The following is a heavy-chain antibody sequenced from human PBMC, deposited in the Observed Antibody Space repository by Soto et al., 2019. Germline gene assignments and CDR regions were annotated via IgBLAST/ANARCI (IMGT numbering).Heavy chain of an antibody. J-gene: IGHJ4*02. CDR3: VRGSPSSQWLPTRYFDY. D-gene: IGHD6-19*01. Sequence: EVQLLESGGDLIQPGGSLRLSCVASGLTFGSRAMSWVRQSPGEGLEWVSTITDTGGDAKYADSVRGRFAISRDNSKNTLYLQMSALRAEDSAIYFCVRGSPSSQWLPTRYFDYWGQGTLVTVSS. CDR1: GLTFGSRA. V-gene: IGHV3-23*01. CDR2: ITDTGGDA.